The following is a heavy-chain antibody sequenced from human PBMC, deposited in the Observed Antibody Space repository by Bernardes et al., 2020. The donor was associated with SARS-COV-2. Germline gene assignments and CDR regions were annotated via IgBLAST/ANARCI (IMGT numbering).Heavy chain of an antibody. CDR3: AKDSKWGYSGYDLDY. CDR1: GFTFDDYA. V-gene: IGHV3-9*01. D-gene: IGHD5-12*01. J-gene: IGHJ4*02. Sequence: GGSLRLSCAASGFTFDDYAMHWVRQAPGKGLEWVSGISWNSGSIGYADSVKGRFTISRDNAKNSLYLQMNSLRAEDTALYYCAKDSKWGYSGYDLDYWGQGTLVTVSS. CDR2: ISWNSGSI.